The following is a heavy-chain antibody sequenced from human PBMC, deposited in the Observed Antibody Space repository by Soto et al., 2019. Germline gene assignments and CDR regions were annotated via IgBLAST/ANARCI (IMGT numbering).Heavy chain of an antibody. Sequence: EVQLVESGGGLVQPGGSLRLSCAASGFTFSSYWVSWVRQAPGKGLEWVANIKQDGSEKYYVDSVKGRFTISRDNAKNSLYLQMNSLRAEDTAVYYCARVGYSSSSYYFDYWGQGTLVTVSS. V-gene: IGHV3-7*01. CDR1: GFTFSSYW. J-gene: IGHJ4*02. CDR2: IKQDGSEK. CDR3: ARVGYSSSSYYFDY. D-gene: IGHD6-13*01.